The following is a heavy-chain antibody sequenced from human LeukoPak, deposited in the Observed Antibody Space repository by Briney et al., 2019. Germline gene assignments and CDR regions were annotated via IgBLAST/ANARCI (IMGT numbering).Heavy chain of an antibody. V-gene: IGHV3-7*01. J-gene: IGHJ4*02. Sequence: GGSLRLSCAASEFTFSSYWMSWVRQAPGKGLEWVANMNQDGSQKNYVDSVKGRFTISRDNAKNSLYLQMNSLRAEDTAVYYCAREGFLDYWGQGTLVTVSS. D-gene: IGHD3-3*01. CDR2: MNQDGSQK. CDR3: AREGFLDY. CDR1: EFTFSSYW.